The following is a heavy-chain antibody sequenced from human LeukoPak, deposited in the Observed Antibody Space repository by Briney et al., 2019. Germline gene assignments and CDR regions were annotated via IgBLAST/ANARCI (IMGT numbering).Heavy chain of an antibody. CDR2: IYYSGST. D-gene: IGHD1-26*01. J-gene: IGHJ4*02. CDR3: ARALGAIDGY. CDR1: GGSISSYY. Sequence: SETLSLTCTVSGGSISSYYWSWIRQPPGKGLEWIGYIYYSGSTNYNPSLKSRVTISVDTSKNQFSLKLSSVTAADTAVYYCARALGAIDGYWGQGTLVTVSS. V-gene: IGHV4-59*01.